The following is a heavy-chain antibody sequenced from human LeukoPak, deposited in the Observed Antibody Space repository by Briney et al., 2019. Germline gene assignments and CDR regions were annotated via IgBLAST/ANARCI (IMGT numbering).Heavy chain of an antibody. V-gene: IGHV4-59*08. CDR1: GGSISSYY. Sequence: SDTLSLTCTVSGGSISSYYWSWIRQPPGKGLEWIGYIYYTGTTNYNPSLKNRVTISADTSKNQFSLKLNSVTAADTAVYYCASILDGMDVWGQGTTVSVSS. CDR2: IYYTGTT. J-gene: IGHJ6*02. CDR3: ASILDGMDV.